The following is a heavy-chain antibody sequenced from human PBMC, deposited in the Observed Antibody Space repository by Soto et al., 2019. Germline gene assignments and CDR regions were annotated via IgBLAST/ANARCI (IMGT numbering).Heavy chain of an antibody. J-gene: IGHJ4*02. D-gene: IGHD3-3*01. CDR1: GYTFNNYG. CDR3: GRVWRGAEGFDP. V-gene: IGHV1-18*01. CDR2: IGTHNGDT. Sequence: QVQLVQSGTEVKKPGASVKVSCKASGYTFNNYGFSWVRQAPGQGLEWVGWIGTHNGDTTYAQSLQGRVTMTIHTSTTTSYMEVTSLTFDDPAVYFCGRVWRGAEGFDPWGQGTLVIFSS.